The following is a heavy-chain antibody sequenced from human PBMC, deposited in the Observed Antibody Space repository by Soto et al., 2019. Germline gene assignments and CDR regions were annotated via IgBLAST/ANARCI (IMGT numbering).Heavy chain of an antibody. D-gene: IGHD5-18*01. CDR2: INPNSGGT. V-gene: IGHV1-2*04. CDR3: ARGADLRYSYGPYYFDY. Sequence: ASVKVSCKASGSTFTGYYMHWVRQAPGQGLEWMGWINPNSGGTSYAQKFQGWVTMTRDTAISTAYMELSGLRSDDTAVYYCARGADLRYSYGPYYFDYWGQGTLVTVSS. J-gene: IGHJ4*02. CDR1: GSTFTGYY.